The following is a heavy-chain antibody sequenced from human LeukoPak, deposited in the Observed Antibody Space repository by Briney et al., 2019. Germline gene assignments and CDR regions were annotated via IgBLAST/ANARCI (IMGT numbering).Heavy chain of an antibody. D-gene: IGHD1-26*01. J-gene: IGHJ4*02. Sequence: ASVKVSCKASGGTFSSYTISWVRQAPGQGLEWMGWISAYNGNTNYAQKLQGRVTMTTDTSTSTAYMELRSLRPDDTAVYYCARDYSGSYYVYFDYWGQGTLVTVSS. CDR1: GGTFSSYT. V-gene: IGHV1-18*01. CDR3: ARDYSGSYYVYFDY. CDR2: ISAYNGNT.